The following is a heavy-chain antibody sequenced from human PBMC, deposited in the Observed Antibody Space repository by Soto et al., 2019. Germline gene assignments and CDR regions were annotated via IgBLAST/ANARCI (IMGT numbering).Heavy chain of an antibody. V-gene: IGHV3-30*18. CDR2: ISNDGSNK. CDR3: TKEWGRPLDY. J-gene: IGHJ4*02. Sequence: WGSLRLSCAASGFSFSTYGMHWVRQAPGKGLEWVAFISNDGSNKYYADSVTGRFTISRDNSKNTLYLQMNSLRAEDTAVYYCTKEWGRPLDYWGQGTPVTVSS. D-gene: IGHD7-27*01. CDR1: GFSFSTYG.